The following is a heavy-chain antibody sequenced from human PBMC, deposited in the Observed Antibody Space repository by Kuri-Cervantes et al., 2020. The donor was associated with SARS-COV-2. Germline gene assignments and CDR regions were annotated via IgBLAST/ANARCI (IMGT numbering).Heavy chain of an antibody. D-gene: IGHD1-26*01. CDR3: AINLEKWELLLGVLNFDY. J-gene: IGHJ4*02. V-gene: IGHV3-30-3*01. CDR2: ISYDGSNK. Sequence: GESLKISCAASGFTFSSYAMHWVRQAPGKGLEWVAVISYDGSNKYYADSVKGRFTISRDNSKNTLYLQMNSLRAEDTAVYYCAINLEKWELLLGVLNFDYWGQETLVTVSS. CDR1: GFTFSSYA.